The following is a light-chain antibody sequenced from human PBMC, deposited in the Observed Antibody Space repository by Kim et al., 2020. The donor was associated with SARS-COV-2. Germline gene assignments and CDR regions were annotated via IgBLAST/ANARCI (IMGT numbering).Light chain of an antibody. CDR2: QDS. V-gene: IGLV3-1*01. CDR3: QAWDSSTGV. CDR1: KLGDKY. Sequence: SVSRGQTARITCSGDKLGDKYACWYQQKPGQSPVLVIYQDSKRPSGIPERFSGSSSGNTATLTISGTQAMDEADYYCQAWDSSTGVFGGGTQLTVL. J-gene: IGLJ2*01.